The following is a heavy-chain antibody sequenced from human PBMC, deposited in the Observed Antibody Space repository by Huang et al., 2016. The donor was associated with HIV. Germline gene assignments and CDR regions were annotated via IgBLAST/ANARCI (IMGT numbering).Heavy chain of an antibody. V-gene: IGHV3-30-3*01. CDR3: TREYTVAGAFDL. J-gene: IGHJ3*01. CDR2: ISNDGSSR. CDR1: GFSFANYA. Sequence: QVQLVESGGGLVQPGGSLRLSCAASGFSFANYAMHWVRQAPGKRLEWGTFISNDGSSRYYADSVKGRFTISRDNFKNALYLQMNRLRGDDTAVYYCTREYTVAGAFDLWGQGTMVTVSS. D-gene: IGHD5-12*01.